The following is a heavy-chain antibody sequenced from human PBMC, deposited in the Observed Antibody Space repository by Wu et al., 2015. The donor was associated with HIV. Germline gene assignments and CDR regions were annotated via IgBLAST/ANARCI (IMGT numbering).Heavy chain of an antibody. V-gene: IGHV1-2*02. CDR1: GYTFTGYY. Sequence: QVQLVQSGAEVKKPGASVKVSCKASGYTFTGYYMHWVRQAPGQGLEWMGWINPNSGGTNYAQKFQGRVTMTRDTSISTAYMELSRLRSDDTAVYYCARGEYYYDSSGPEPYYYYYYMDVWGKGTTVTVSS. D-gene: IGHD3-22*01. CDR2: INPNSGGT. J-gene: IGHJ6*03. CDR3: ARGEYYYDSSGPEPYYYYYYMDV.